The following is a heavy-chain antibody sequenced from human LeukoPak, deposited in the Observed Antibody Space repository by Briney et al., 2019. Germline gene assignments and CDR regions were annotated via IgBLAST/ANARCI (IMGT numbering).Heavy chain of an antibody. Sequence: SQTLSLTCAVSGGSISSSGYYWSWIRQPPGKGLEWIGYIYYSGTTNYNFSLKSRVTISVDTSKNQFSLKLRSVTAADTAVYYCARMGAAAYWYFDLWGRGSLVTVSS. D-gene: IGHD6-13*01. CDR3: ARMGAAAYWYFDL. V-gene: IGHV4-61*08. CDR2: IYYSGTT. CDR1: GGSISSSGYY. J-gene: IGHJ2*01.